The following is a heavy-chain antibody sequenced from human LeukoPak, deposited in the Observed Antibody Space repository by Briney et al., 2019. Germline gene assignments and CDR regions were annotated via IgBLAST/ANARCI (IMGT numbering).Heavy chain of an antibody. CDR3: ARALNYYDSSGLSFTYDY. CDR1: GYTFTGYY. CDR2: INPNSGGT. J-gene: IGHJ4*02. V-gene: IGHV1-2*04. D-gene: IGHD3-22*01. Sequence: ASVTVSCKASGYTFTGYYMHWVRQAPGQGLEWMGWINPNSGGTNYAQKFQGWVTMTRDTSISTAYMELSRLRSDDTAVYYCARALNYYDSSGLSFTYDYWGQGTLVTVSS.